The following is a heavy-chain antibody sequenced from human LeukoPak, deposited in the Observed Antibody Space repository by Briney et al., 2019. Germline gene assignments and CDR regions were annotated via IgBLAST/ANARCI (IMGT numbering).Heavy chain of an antibody. V-gene: IGHV3-48*03. J-gene: IGHJ4*02. Sequence: AGGSLRLSCAASGFTFSSYEMNWVRQAPGKGLECVSFISSSGNTIYYADSVEGRFTISRDNAKNSLYPQMNSLRAEDSAIYYCARDHGAYWGQGTLVTVSS. CDR2: ISSSGNTI. CDR3: ARDHGAY. CDR1: GFTFSSYE. D-gene: IGHD3-10*01.